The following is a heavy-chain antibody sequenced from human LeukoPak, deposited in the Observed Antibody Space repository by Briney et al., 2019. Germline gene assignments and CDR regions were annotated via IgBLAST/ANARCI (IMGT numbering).Heavy chain of an antibody. J-gene: IGHJ4*02. CDR1: GFTFSNYW. V-gene: IGHV3-74*01. CDR3: KRTRDY. Sequence: PGGSLRLSCAASGFTFSNYWMHWVRQAPGKGLVWVSRITSDGTSTSYADSVMGRFTISRDNAKNTLYLQMNSLRVDDTAVYYCKRTRDYWGQGTLVTVSS. CDR2: ITSDGTST.